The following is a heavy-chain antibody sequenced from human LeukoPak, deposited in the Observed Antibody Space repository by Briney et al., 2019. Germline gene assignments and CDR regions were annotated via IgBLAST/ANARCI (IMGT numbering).Heavy chain of an antibody. CDR1: GGSISSGGYS. CDR3: ARVGYGHFDY. CDR2: IYHSGST. J-gene: IGHJ4*02. Sequence: PSETLSLTCAVSGGSISSGGYSWSWIRQPPGKGLEWIGYIYHSGSTYYNPSLKSRVTISVDRSKNQFSLKLSSVTAADTAVYYCARVGYGHFDYWGQGTLVTVSS. V-gene: IGHV4-30-2*01. D-gene: IGHD5-18*01.